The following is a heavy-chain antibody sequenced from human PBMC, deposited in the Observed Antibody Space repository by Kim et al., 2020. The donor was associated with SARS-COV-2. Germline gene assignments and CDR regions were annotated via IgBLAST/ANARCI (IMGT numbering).Heavy chain of an antibody. J-gene: IGHJ4*02. CDR1: GFTFDDYS. V-gene: IGHV3-43*01. Sequence: GGSLRLSCAASGFTFDDYSMHWVRQAPGKGLEWVSLISWDGGSTYYADSVKGRFTISRDNSKNSLYLQMNSLRTEDTALYYFAKGVNYYDSSGYQIGYWGQGTLGTVSS. CDR2: ISWDGGST. CDR3: AKGVNYYDSSGYQIGY. D-gene: IGHD3-22*01.